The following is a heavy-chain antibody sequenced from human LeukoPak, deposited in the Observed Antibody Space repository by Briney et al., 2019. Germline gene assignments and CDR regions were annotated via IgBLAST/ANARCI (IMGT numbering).Heavy chain of an antibody. J-gene: IGHJ4*02. Sequence: PGGSLRLSCAASGFTFSSYGMHWVRQAPGKGLEWVAVISYDGSNKYYADSVKGRFTISRDNSKNTLYLQMNSLRAEDTAVYYCAKEIAAAGTGGDYWGQGTLVAVSS. CDR2: ISYDGSNK. D-gene: IGHD6-13*01. CDR3: AKEIAAAGTGGDY. CDR1: GFTFSSYG. V-gene: IGHV3-30*18.